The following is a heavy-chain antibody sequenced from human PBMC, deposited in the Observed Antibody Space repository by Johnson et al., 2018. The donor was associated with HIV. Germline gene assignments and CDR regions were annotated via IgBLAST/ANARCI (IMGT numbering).Heavy chain of an antibody. CDR2: ISSSGSTI. CDR3: ASGRKGGTDCKRAFDI. CDR1: GFTFSDYY. V-gene: IGHV3-11*01. J-gene: IGHJ3*02. D-gene: IGHD2/OR15-2a*01. Sequence: QVQLVESGGGLVKPGGSLRLSCAASGFTFSDYYMSWIRQAPVKGLEWVSYISSSGSTIYYADSVEGRFTISRDNANNSLDLQMNSLRAEDTAVYYCASGRKGGTDCKRAFDIWGQGTMVTVSS.